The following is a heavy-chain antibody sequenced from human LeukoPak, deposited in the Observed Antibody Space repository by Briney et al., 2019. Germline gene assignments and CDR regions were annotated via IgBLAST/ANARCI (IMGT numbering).Heavy chain of an antibody. V-gene: IGHV4-61*02. D-gene: IGHD2-15*01. J-gene: IGHJ4*02. CDR2: IYTSGST. CDR3: ASLLGRYSPFFDY. Sequence: PSETLSLTCTVSGGSISSSSYYWSWIRQPAGKGLEWIGRIYTSGSTNYNPSLKSRVTISVDTSKNQFSLKLSSVTAADTAVYYCASLLGRYSPFFDYWGQGTLVTVSS. CDR1: GGSISSSSYY.